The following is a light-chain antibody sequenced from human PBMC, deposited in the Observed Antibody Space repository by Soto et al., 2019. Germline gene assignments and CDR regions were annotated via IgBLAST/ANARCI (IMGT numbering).Light chain of an antibody. CDR2: DAS. Sequence: EIVLTQSPATLSLSPGERATLACRASQSVSSYLAWYQQKPGQAPRLLIYDASNRATGIPARFSGSGSGTDLTLTISSLEPEHFAVYYCQQRSNRPAVTFGQGTKVDIK. V-gene: IGKV3-11*01. J-gene: IGKJ1*01. CDR1: QSVSSY. CDR3: QQRSNRPAVT.